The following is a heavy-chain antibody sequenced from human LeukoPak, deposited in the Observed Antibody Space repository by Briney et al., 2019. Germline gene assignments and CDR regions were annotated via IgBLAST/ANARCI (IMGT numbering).Heavy chain of an antibody. J-gene: IGHJ2*01. CDR3: ARHSGSFYWYFDV. D-gene: IGHD3-22*01. CDR1: GGSISSSSYY. CDR2: IYHSGPT. V-gene: IGHV4-61*05. Sequence: SETLSLTCTVSGGSISSSSYYWGWIRQPPGKGLEWIGFIYHSGPTRYNPSLKSRLSISLDTSKNQFSLSLKSVTAADTAMYFCARHSGSFYWYFDVWGRGSLVTVSS.